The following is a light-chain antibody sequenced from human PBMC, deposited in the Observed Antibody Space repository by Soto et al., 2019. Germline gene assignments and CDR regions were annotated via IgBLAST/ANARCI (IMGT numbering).Light chain of an antibody. Sequence: QSALTQPASVSGSPGQSITISCTGTSSDVGGYDYVSWYQQHPGQAPKVMNYDVSYRPSGVSNRFSGSKSGNTASLTISGLQVEDEADYYCSSYTSSSALVVFGGGTKLTVL. CDR3: SSYTSSSALVV. V-gene: IGLV2-14*03. CDR1: SSDVGGYDY. CDR2: DVS. J-gene: IGLJ2*01.